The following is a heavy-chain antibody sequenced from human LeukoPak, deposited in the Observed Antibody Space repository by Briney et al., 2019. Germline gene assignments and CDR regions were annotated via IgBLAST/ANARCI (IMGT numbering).Heavy chain of an antibody. D-gene: IGHD6-13*01. CDR3: ARATYSSSWYMITDYYYYGMDV. V-gene: IGHV3-30*04. J-gene: IGHJ6*02. Sequence: HTGGSLRLSCAASGFTFSSYAMHWVRQAPGKGLEWVAVISYDGSNKYYADSVKGRFTISRDNSKNTLYLQMNSLRAEDTAVYYCARATYSSSWYMITDYYYYGMDVWGQGTTVTVSS. CDR1: GFTFSSYA. CDR2: ISYDGSNK.